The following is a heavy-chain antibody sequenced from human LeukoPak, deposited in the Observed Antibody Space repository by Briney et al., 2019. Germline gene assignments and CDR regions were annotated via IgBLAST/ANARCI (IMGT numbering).Heavy chain of an antibody. V-gene: IGHV3-33*01. J-gene: IGHJ4*02. Sequence: GRSLRLSCAASGFSLSAYGVHWVRQAPGKGREWVAVIWYDGTSKDYADSVKGRFTFSRDNSKNTLYLQMNSLTVEDTAVYYCARSQSSSLIDYWGQGTLVTVSS. CDR1: GFSLSAYG. CDR3: ARSQSSSLIDY. CDR2: IWYDGTSK. D-gene: IGHD6-13*01.